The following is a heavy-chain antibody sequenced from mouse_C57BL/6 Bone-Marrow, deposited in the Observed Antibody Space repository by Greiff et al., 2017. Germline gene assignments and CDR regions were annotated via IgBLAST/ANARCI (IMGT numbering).Heavy chain of an antibody. CDR3: ARQNWADFDY. J-gene: IGHJ2*01. CDR1: GFTFSSYG. V-gene: IGHV5-6*01. D-gene: IGHD4-1*01. CDR2: ISSGGSYT. Sequence: EVHLVESGGDLVKPGGSLKLSCAASGFTFSSYGMSWVRQTPDKRLEWVATISSGGSYTYNPDSVKGRFTISRDNAKNTLYLQMSSLKSEDTAMYYCARQNWADFDYWGQGTTLTVSS.